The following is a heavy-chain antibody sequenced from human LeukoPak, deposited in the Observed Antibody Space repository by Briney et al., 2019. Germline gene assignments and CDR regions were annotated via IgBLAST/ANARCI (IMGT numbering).Heavy chain of an antibody. V-gene: IGHV3-33*01. Sequence: GGSLRLSCATSGFTFNSFGMHWVRQAPGKGLEWVAIIWSDGSNEVYIESVKGRFTISRDNSKNTLYLHMNSLRGEDTAMYFCARGCGGGPGCYILDYWGQGTLVTVSS. J-gene: IGHJ4*02. CDR3: ARGCGGGPGCYILDY. CDR2: IWSDGSNE. CDR1: GFTFNSFG. D-gene: IGHD2-15*01.